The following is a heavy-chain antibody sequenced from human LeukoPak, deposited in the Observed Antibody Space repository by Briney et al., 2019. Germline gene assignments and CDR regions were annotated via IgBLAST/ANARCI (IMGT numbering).Heavy chain of an antibody. V-gene: IGHV7-4-1*02. CDR2: INTNTGNP. CDR1: GYTFTSYA. D-gene: IGHD2-15*01. J-gene: IGHJ5*02. Sequence: ASVKVSCKASGYTFTSYAMNWVRQAPGQGLEWMGRINTNTGNPTYAQGFTGRLVFSLDTSVSTAYLQISSLKAEDSAVYYCARSDTPFCSGGSCYSLYNWFDPWGQGTLVTVSS. CDR3: ARSDTPFCSGGSCYSLYNWFDP.